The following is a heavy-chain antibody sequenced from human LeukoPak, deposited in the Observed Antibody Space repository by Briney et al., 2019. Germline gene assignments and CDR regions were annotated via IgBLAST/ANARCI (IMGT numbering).Heavy chain of an antibody. CDR2: IFYSGST. CDR1: GGSISSYY. D-gene: IGHD5-24*01. V-gene: IGHV4-59*01. J-gene: IGHJ3*01. Sequence: SETLSLTCTVSGGSISSYYWSWIRQPPGKGLEWIGYIFYSGSTNYNPSLKSRVTISVDTSKNQFSLKLSSATAADTAVYYCARDTIVEVPIATNGDVFDVWGQGTMVTVSS. CDR3: ARDTIVEVPIATNGDVFDV.